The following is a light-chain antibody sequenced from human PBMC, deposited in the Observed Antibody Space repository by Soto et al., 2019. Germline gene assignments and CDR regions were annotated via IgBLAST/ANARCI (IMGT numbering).Light chain of an antibody. V-gene: IGKV1-39*01. J-gene: IGKJ2*01. CDR3: QQTYSTPYT. CDR2: TSG. CDR1: QRITTY. Sequence: IQMTQSPSSLSASVGDRVTITCRASQRITTYLNWYQQKPGNAPKLLITTSGTLQRGVPSRFSGSGSATDFTLTITSLQREDFATYFCQQTYSTPYTLGQGTKLEIK.